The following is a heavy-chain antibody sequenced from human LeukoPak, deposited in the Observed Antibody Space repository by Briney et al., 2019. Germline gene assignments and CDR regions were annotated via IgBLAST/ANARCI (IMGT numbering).Heavy chain of an antibody. V-gene: IGHV3-53*01. CDR2: IYSGGST. J-gene: IGHJ4*02. CDR3: ARNTLQFDY. Sequence: GGSLRLSCAASGFTFSSYWMSWVRQAPGKGLEWVSVIYSGGSTYYADSVKGRFTISRDNSKNTLYLQMNSLRAEDTAVYYCARNTLQFDYWGQGTLVTVSS. CDR1: GFTFSSYW.